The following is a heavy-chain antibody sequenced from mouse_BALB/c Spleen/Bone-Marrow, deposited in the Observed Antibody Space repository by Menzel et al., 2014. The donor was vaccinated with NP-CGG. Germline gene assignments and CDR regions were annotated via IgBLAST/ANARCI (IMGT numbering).Heavy chain of an antibody. CDR1: GFSLTSYG. J-gene: IGHJ4*01. CDR2: IWAGGST. Sequence: VKLMESGPGLVAPSQSLSITCTVSGFSLTSYGVHWVRQPPGKGLEWLVVIWAGGSTNYNSALMSRLSISKDNSKSQVFLKMNSLQTDDTAMYYCAIYYDYDYAMDYWGQGTSVTVSS. D-gene: IGHD2-4*01. CDR3: AIYYDYDYAMDY. V-gene: IGHV2-9*02.